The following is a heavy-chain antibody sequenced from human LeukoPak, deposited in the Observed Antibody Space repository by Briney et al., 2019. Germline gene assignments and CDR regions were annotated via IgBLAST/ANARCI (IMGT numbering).Heavy chain of an antibody. Sequence: GGSLRLSCAVSGFTFSRYAMSCVRQAPGKGLEWVSAISGSGGSTYYADSVKGRFTISRDNSKNTLYLQMNSLSAEDTAVYYCAKDINDDIPFDYWGQGTLVTVSS. J-gene: IGHJ4*02. D-gene: IGHD3-9*01. CDR2: ISGSGGST. CDR3: AKDINDDIPFDY. CDR1: GFTFSRYA. V-gene: IGHV3-23*01.